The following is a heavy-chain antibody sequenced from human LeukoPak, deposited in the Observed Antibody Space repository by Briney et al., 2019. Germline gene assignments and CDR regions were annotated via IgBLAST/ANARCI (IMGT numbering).Heavy chain of an antibody. CDR2: IYYSGST. V-gene: IGHV4-59*01. Sequence: SETLSLTCTVSGGSISSYYWSWIRQPPGKGLEWIGYIYYSGSTNYNPSLKSRVTISVDTSKYQFSLKLSSVTAADTAVYYCARLGPNEGYYDPGPWGQGTLVTVSS. D-gene: IGHD3-3*01. CDR1: GGSISSYY. J-gene: IGHJ5*02. CDR3: ARLGPNEGYYDPGP.